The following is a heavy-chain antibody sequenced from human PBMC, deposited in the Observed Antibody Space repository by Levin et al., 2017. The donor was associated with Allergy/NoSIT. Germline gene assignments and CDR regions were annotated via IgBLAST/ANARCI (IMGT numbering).Heavy chain of an antibody. CDR1: GFTFSSYA. CDR2: ISYDGSNK. D-gene: IGHD6-19*01. Sequence: GGSLRLSCAASGFTFSSYAMHWVRQAPGKGLEWVAVISYDGSNKYYADSVKGRFTISRDNSKNTLYLQMNSLRAEDTAVYYCARDEAGTGLFIYYYYGMDVWGQGTTVTVSS. V-gene: IGHV3-30*04. J-gene: IGHJ6*02. CDR3: ARDEAGTGLFIYYYYGMDV.